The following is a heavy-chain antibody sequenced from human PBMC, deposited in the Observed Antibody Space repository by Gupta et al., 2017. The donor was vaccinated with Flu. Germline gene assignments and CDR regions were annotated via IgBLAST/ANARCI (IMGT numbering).Heavy chain of an antibody. CDR2: INHSGST. J-gene: IGHJ4*02. CDR3: ASFLET. CDR1: SGYY. Sequence: SGYYWSWIRQPPGKGLEWIGEINHSGSTNYNPSLKSRVTISVDTSKNQFSLKLSSVTAADTAVYYCASFLETWGQGTLVTVSS. D-gene: IGHD1-1*01. V-gene: IGHV4-34*01.